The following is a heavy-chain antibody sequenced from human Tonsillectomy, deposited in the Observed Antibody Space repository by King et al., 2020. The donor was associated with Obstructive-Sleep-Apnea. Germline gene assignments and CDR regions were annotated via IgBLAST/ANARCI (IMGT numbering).Heavy chain of an antibody. J-gene: IGHJ6*02. D-gene: IGHD3-22*01. V-gene: IGHV3-48*04. CDR3: ARDLGVITYYYYYGMDV. CDR1: GFTFISYS. CDR2: INSSSSTR. Sequence: VQLVESGGGLVQPGGSLRLFCAASGFTFISYSMNWVRQAPGKGLEWVSCINSSSSTRYYADSVKGRFTISRDNAKNSLYLQMNSLRAEDTAVYYCARDLGVITYYYYYGMDVWGQGTTVTVSS.